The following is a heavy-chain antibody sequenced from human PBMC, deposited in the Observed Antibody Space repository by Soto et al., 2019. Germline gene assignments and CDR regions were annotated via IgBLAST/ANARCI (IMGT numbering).Heavy chain of an antibody. D-gene: IGHD6-6*01. V-gene: IGHV4-59*01. J-gene: IGHJ5*02. Sequence: PSETVSLTCMVAGGSISSDYWSWIRQPPGKGLEWIGYIYYSGSTNYNPSLKSRVTISVDTSKNQFSLKLSSVTAADTAAYYCARDFRPLPYSSSSGRWFDPWGQGTLVTVSS. CDR3: ARDFRPLPYSSSSGRWFDP. CDR2: IYYSGST. CDR1: GGSISSDY.